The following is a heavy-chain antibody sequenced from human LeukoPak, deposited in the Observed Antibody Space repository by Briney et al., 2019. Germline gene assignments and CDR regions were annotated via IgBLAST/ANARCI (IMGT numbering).Heavy chain of an antibody. Sequence: GGSLRLSCAASGFTFSSYAMHWVRQAPGKGLEWVAVISYDGSNKYYADSVKGRFTISRDSSKNTLYLQMNSLRAEDTAVYYCARDLGVVGYFDYWGQGTLVTVSS. CDR2: ISYDGSNK. D-gene: IGHD2-2*01. CDR1: GFTFSSYA. V-gene: IGHV3-30-3*01. CDR3: ARDLGVVGYFDY. J-gene: IGHJ4*02.